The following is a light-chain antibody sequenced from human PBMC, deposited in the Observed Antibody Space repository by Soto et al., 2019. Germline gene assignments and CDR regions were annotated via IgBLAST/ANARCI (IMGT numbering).Light chain of an antibody. CDR3: CSYAGSGTWV. Sequence: QSALTQPASVSGSPGQSITISCTGTSSDVGGYNYVSWYQQHPGKAPNLMIYEVNRRPSGVSDRFSGSKSGNTASLTISGLQAEDEADFFCCSYAGSGTWVFGGGTQLTVL. V-gene: IGLV2-14*01. J-gene: IGLJ7*01. CDR1: SSDVGGYNY. CDR2: EVN.